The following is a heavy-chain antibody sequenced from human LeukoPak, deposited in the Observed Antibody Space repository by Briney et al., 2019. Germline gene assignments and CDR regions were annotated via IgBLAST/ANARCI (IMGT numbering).Heavy chain of an antibody. CDR2: LSNDSDYI. Sequence: PGWSLRLSCAASGFTFRVHTMNWVRQTPGKGLEGVSSLSNDSDYIYFADSVRGRFTITRDNTNNLMFLEMNSLRLDDTAGYHCARSDRWLPPADWGQGTLVIVSS. CDR3: ARSDRWLPPAD. J-gene: IGHJ4*02. V-gene: IGHV3-21*01. CDR1: GFTFRVHT. D-gene: IGHD5-24*01.